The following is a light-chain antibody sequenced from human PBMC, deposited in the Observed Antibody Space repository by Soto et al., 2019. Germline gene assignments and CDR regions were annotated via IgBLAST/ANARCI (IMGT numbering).Light chain of an antibody. V-gene: IGKV3-20*01. CDR2: GAS. J-gene: IGKJ4*01. CDR1: KSVSSSY. Sequence: EIVLTQSPGTLSLSPGERATLSCSASKSVSSSYLAWYQQKPGQAPRLLIFGASSSATGIPDRFSGSGSGTDFTLTISRLEPEDFAVYYCQQYGSSLLTFGGGTTVEIK. CDR3: QQYGSSLLT.